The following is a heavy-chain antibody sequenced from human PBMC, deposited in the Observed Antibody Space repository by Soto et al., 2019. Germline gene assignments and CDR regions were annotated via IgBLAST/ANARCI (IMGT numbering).Heavy chain of an antibody. CDR2: IYPGDSDT. CDR1: GYSFTSYW. J-gene: IGHJ6*02. Sequence: EVQLVQSGAEVKKPGESLKISCKGSGYSFTSYWIGWVRQMPGKGLEWMGIIYPGDSDTRYSPSFQGQVTISADKSISTAHLQWSSLKASDTAMYYCATSAIYDSSGYYPPFDGMDVWGQGTTVTVSS. CDR3: ATSAIYDSSGYYPPFDGMDV. D-gene: IGHD3-22*01. V-gene: IGHV5-51*01.